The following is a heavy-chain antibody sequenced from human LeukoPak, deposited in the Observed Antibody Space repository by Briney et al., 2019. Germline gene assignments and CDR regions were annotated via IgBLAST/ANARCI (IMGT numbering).Heavy chain of an antibody. CDR3: XRITTTWYSSQIFDY. Sequence: SETLSLTCTVSGDSITNGNYYWTWIRQSAGKGLEWIGRIDISGGTIYNPSLKSRVTISLDRSKNQFFLNLSSVTAADTAVYXXXRITTTWYSSQIFDYWGQGTLVTVSS. V-gene: IGHV4-61*02. CDR1: GDSITNGNYY. CDR2: IDISGGT. J-gene: IGHJ4*02. D-gene: IGHD6-13*01.